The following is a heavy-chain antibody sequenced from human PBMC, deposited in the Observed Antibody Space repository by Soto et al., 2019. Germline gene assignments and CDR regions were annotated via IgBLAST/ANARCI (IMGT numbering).Heavy chain of an antibody. Sequence: GGSLRLSCAASGFTFSSYAMHWVRQAPGKGLEYVSAISSNGGSTYYANSVKGRFTISRDNSKNTLYLQMGSLRAEDMAVYYCARGIGKGYDFWSGYYTGAGAFDIWGQGTMVTVSS. J-gene: IGHJ3*02. CDR2: ISSNGGST. CDR1: GFTFSSYA. CDR3: ARGIGKGYDFWSGYYTGAGAFDI. D-gene: IGHD3-3*01. V-gene: IGHV3-64*01.